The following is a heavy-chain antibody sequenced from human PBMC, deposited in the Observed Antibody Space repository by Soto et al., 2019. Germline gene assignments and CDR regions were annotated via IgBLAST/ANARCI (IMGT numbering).Heavy chain of an antibody. Sequence: QVQLVESGGGLVKPGGSLRLSCAASGFTFSDYYMSWIRQAPGKGLEWVSYISSSGSTIYYADSVKGRFTISRDNAKNSLYLQMNSLRAEDTAEYYCARWRYYYDSSGYYPCYFDYWGQGTPVTVSS. CDR1: GFTFSDYY. CDR3: ARWRYYYDSSGYYPCYFDY. V-gene: IGHV3-11*01. CDR2: ISSSGSTI. D-gene: IGHD3-22*01. J-gene: IGHJ4*02.